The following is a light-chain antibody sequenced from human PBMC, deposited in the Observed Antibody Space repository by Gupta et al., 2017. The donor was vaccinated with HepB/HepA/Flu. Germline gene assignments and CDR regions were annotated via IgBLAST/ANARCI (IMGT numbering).Light chain of an antibody. CDR1: QSGLYSSNNKKY. CDR3: QQEDHTPIA. Sequence: DIVMTQSPDSLAVSLGERATINCKSSQSGLYSSNNKKYLAWYQQKPGQPPKLLIYWASTREYGVPDRFSGSGSGKEFTLTISSRQAEDVAVYYCQQEDHTPIAFGHGTKVDIK. CDR2: WAS. J-gene: IGKJ3*01. V-gene: IGKV4-1*01.